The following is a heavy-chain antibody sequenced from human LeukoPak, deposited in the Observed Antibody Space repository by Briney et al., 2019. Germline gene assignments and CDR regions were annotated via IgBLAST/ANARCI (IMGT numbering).Heavy chain of an antibody. J-gene: IGHJ4*02. Sequence: PGGSLRLSCAASGLTFSSYAMSWVRQAPGKGLERVSAISGSGGSTYYADSVKGRFTISRDNSKNTLYLQMNSLRAEDTAVYYCAKVPEGEYSYGILDYWGQGTLVTVSS. CDR1: GLTFSSYA. D-gene: IGHD5-18*01. CDR3: AKVPEGEYSYGILDY. V-gene: IGHV3-23*01. CDR2: ISGSGGST.